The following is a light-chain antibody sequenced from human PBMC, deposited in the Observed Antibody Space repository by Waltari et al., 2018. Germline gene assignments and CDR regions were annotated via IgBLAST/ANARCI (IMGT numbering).Light chain of an antibody. J-gene: IGKJ2*01. CDR3: QQFVGYPYT. CDR2: EAS. Sequence: DIQLTQSPPTLAASVGDRVPITCRASQSITRWLAWYQQKPGRAPKLLIYEASNLVTGVLSRFSGTGSGTVFTLTISSLEPDDFATYYCQQFVGYPYTFGQGTKVETK. CDR1: QSITRW. V-gene: IGKV1-5*03.